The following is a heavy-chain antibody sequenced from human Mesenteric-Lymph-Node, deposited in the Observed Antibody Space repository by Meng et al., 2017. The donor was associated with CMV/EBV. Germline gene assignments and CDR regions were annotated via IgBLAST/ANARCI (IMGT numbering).Heavy chain of an antibody. D-gene: IGHD2-21*01. V-gene: IGHV3-53*01. J-gene: IGHJ5*02. CDR3: ARGGIAAKGFDP. Sequence: GESLKISCEASGFIITNNYMSWVRQAPGKGLEWVSVIYDDGSTKYADSVKGRFIISRDNSKNTLYLQMNSLRGEDTAIYYCARGGIAAKGFDPWGQGTLVTVSS. CDR1: GFIITNNY. CDR2: IYDDGST.